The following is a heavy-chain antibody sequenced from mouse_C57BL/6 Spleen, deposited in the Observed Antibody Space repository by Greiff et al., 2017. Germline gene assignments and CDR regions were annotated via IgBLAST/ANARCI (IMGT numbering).Heavy chain of an antibody. CDR1: GYSITSDY. CDR3: ASSAYYSNYDSLFAY. V-gene: IGHV3-8*01. J-gene: IGHJ3*01. CDR2: ISYSGST. D-gene: IGHD2-5*01. Sequence: EVKLVESGPGLAKPSQTLSLTCSVTGYSITSDYWNWIRKFPGNKLEYMGYISYSGSTYYNPSLKSRISITRDTSKNQYYLQLNSVTTEDTATYYCASSAYYSNYDSLFAYWGQGTLVTVSA.